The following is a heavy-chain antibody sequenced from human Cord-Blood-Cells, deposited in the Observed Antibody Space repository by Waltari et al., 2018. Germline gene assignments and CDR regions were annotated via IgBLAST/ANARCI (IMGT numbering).Heavy chain of an antibody. CDR1: GGTFSSYA. CDR3: ARDHCTNGVCYMGDAFDI. D-gene: IGHD2-8*01. V-gene: IGHV1-69*01. CDR2: IIPIFGTA. J-gene: IGHJ3*02. Sequence: QVQLVQSGAEVKKPGSSVKVSCKASGGTFSSYAISWVRQAPGQGLEWMGGIIPIFGTANYAQKFQGRVTITADESTSTAYMELSSLRSEDTAVYYCARDHCTNGVCYMGDAFDIWGQGTMVTVSS.